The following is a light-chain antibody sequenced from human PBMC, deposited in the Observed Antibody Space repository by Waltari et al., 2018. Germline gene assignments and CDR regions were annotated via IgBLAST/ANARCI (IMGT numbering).Light chain of an antibody. CDR1: QSVSSY. J-gene: IGKJ2*01. V-gene: IGKV3-15*01. Sequence: EIVITQSPATLSLSPGESATLTCRASQSVSSYLAWYQQKPGQAPRLLIYGASTRATGIPARFSGSGSGTEFTLTISSLQSEDFAVYYCQQYNNWLYTFGQGTKLEIK. CDR2: GAS. CDR3: QQYNNWLYT.